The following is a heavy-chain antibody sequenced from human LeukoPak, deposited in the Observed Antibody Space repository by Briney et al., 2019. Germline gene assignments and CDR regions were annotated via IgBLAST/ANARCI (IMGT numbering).Heavy chain of an antibody. CDR1: GGSISSGGYY. CDR3: ARQEGLTSGYAFDI. CDR2: IYYSGST. D-gene: IGHD3-22*01. J-gene: IGHJ3*02. Sequence: TTSETLSLTCTVSGGSISSGGYYWSWIRQHPGKGLEWIGYIYYSGSTYYNPSLKSRVTISVDTSKNQFSLKLSSVTAADTAVYYCARQEGLTSGYAFDIWGQGTMVTVSS. V-gene: IGHV4-31*03.